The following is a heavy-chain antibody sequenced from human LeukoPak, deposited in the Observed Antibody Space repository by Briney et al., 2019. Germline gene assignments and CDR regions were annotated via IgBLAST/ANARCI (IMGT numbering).Heavy chain of an antibody. V-gene: IGHV3-21*01. CDR1: GFTFSGYS. Sequence: GGSLRLSCAASGFTFSGYSMNWVRQAPGKGLEWVSSISSSSSYIYYADSVKGRFTISRDNAKNSLYLQMNSLRAEDTAVYYCASEPYYYYYYMDVWGKGTTVTVSS. CDR2: ISSSSSYI. CDR3: ASEPYYYYYYMDV. J-gene: IGHJ6*03.